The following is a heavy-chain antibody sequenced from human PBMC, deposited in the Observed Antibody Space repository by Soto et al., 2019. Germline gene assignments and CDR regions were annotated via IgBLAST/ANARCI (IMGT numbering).Heavy chain of an antibody. CDR3: ARHRNAGWFDP. CDR1: GGSISSYY. CDR2: IHYSGST. V-gene: IGHV4-59*08. J-gene: IGHJ5*02. Sequence: SETLSLTCTVSGGSISSYYWSWIRQPPGKGLEWIGYIHYSGSTNYNPSLKSRVTISADKSTTTAYLHWRDLRASDTAIYYCARHRNAGWFDPWGQGTPVTVSS.